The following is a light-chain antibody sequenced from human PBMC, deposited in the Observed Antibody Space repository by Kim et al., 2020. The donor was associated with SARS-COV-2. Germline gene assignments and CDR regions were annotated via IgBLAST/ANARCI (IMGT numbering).Light chain of an antibody. CDR3: NSRDNDGKVV. CDR1: SLRSYV. CDR2: GKN. J-gene: IGLJ3*02. V-gene: IGLV3-19*01. Sequence: VAFGQTVTITCQGDSLRSYVASWYHQKAGQAPVLVIYGKNDRPSGIPDRFSGSRSGNTASLTITGAQAEDAADYYCNSRDNDGKVVFGGGTKVTVL.